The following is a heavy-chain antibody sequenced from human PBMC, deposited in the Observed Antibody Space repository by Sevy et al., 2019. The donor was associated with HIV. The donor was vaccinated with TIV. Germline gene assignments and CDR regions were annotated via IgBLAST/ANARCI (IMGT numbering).Heavy chain of an antibody. CDR2: ISGRSGTT. Sequence: GGSLRLSCAASGFTFSSYSLNWVRQAPGKGLEWVSYISGRSGTTYYADSVKGRFTISRDNAKNSLYLQMNSLRDEDTAVYYCAIMQEFYGSLQDYWGQGTLVTVSS. CDR1: GFTFSSYS. J-gene: IGHJ4*02. CDR3: AIMQEFYGSLQDY. D-gene: IGHD2-15*01. V-gene: IGHV3-48*02.